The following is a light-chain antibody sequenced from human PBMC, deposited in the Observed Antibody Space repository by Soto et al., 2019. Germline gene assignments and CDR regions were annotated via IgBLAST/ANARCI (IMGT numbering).Light chain of an antibody. CDR1: SSDVGAYNS. CDR2: DVS. Sequence: QSALTQPAPVSGSPGQSIAISCTGTSSDVGAYNSVSWYQQHPGRAPKLMIHDVSNRPSGVSNRFSGSKSGNTASLTISGLQAEDEADYYCSPYTSSSTYVFGTGTKVTVL. CDR3: SPYTSSSTYV. J-gene: IGLJ1*01. V-gene: IGLV2-14*03.